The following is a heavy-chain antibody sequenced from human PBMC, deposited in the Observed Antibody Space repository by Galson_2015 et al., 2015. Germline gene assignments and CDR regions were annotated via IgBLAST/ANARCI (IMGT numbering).Heavy chain of an antibody. J-gene: IGHJ2*01. CDR3: AKTPLSEVITTWYFDL. Sequence: SLRLSCAASGFTFDDYAMHWVRQAPGKGLEWVSGISWNSGSIGYADSVKGRFTISRDNAKNSLYLQMNSLRAEDTALYYCAKTPLSEVITTWYFDLWGRGTLVTVSS. CDR2: ISWNSGSI. V-gene: IGHV3-9*01. D-gene: IGHD3-22*01. CDR1: GFTFDDYA.